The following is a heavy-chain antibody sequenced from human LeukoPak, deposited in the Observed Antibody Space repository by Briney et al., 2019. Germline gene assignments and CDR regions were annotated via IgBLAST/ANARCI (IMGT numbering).Heavy chain of an antibody. Sequence: GGSLRLSCAASGFTFSSYAMSWVRQAPGKGLEWVSAISGSGGSTYYADSVKGRFTISRDNSKNTLYPEMNSLRAEDTAVYYCAKDGYYDSSGYSLLSLYYFDYWGQGTLVTVSS. CDR2: ISGSGGST. D-gene: IGHD3-22*01. V-gene: IGHV3-23*01. CDR3: AKDGYYDSSGYSLLSLYYFDY. CDR1: GFTFSSYA. J-gene: IGHJ4*02.